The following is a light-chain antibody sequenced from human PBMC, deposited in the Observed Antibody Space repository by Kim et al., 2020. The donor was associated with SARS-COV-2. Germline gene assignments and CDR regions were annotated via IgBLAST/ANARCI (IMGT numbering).Light chain of an antibody. V-gene: IGKV1-5*03. J-gene: IGKJ4*01. CDR2: KAS. CDR3: QQYNSYSRLT. CDR1: QSISSW. Sequence: DIQMTQSRSTLSASVGDRVTITCRASQSISSWLAWYQQKPGKDPKLLIYKASSLESGVPSRFSGSGSGTEFTLTISSLQPDDFATYYCQQYNSYSRLTFGGGTKVDIK.